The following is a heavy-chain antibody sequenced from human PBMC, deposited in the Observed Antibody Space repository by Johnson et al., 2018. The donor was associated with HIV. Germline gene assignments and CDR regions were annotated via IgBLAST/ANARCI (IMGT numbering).Heavy chain of an antibody. J-gene: IGHJ3*02. CDR3: ARDNIVLMVGGAFDI. V-gene: IGHV3-66*02. D-gene: IGHD2-8*01. Sequence: EQLVESGGGVVQPGRSLRLSCGASGFTFSDHWMQWVRQAPGKGLEWVSVIYSGGSTYYADSVKGRFTISRDNSKNTLYLQMNSLRAEDTAVYYCARDNIVLMVGGAFDIWGQGTMVTVSS. CDR1: GFTFSDHW. CDR2: IYSGGST.